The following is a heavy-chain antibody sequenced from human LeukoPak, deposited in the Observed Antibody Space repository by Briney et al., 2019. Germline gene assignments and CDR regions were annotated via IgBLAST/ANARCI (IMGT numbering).Heavy chain of an antibody. CDR3: ATRYSGSYYLDY. CDR2: VDPEDGET. J-gene: IGHJ4*02. Sequence: ASVKISCKASGCTFTDYCMHWVQQAPGKGLEWMGRVDPEDGETIYAEKFQGRVTITADTSTDTAYMELSSLRSEDTAVYYCATRYSGSYYLDYWGQGTLVTVSS. V-gene: IGHV1-69-2*01. D-gene: IGHD1-26*01. CDR1: GCTFTDYC.